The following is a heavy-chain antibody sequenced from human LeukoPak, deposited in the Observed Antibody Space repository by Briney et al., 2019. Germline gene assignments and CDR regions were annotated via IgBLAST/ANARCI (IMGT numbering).Heavy chain of an antibody. V-gene: IGHV4-34*01. J-gene: IGHJ6*04. D-gene: IGHD3-10*01. CDR1: GLSFSGSY. CDR2: INHSGST. Sequence: SETLSLTCAVYGLSFSGSYWSWIRQPPGKGLDWLGEINHSGSTNYNPSLKSRVTISVDTSKNQFSLKLSSVTAADTAVYYCARGLGGSGSYYNDGYYYYGMDVWGKGTTVTVSS. CDR3: ARGLGGSGSYYNDGYYYYGMDV.